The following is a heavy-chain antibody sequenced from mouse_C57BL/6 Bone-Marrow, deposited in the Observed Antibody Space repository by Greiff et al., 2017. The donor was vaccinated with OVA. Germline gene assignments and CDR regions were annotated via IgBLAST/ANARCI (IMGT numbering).Heavy chain of an antibody. D-gene: IGHD1-2*01. Sequence: QVQLQQPGAELVRPGTSVTLSCKASGYTFTSYWMHWVKQRPGQGLEWIGVLDPSDSYTNYNQQFQGKATLTVDTSSSTAYMQLSILTSEDSAVDYGARGRNYYGPYARDYWGQGTSVSVSS. CDR1: GYTFTSYW. CDR2: LDPSDSYT. J-gene: IGHJ4*01. CDR3: ARGRNYYGPYARDY. V-gene: IGHV1-59*01.